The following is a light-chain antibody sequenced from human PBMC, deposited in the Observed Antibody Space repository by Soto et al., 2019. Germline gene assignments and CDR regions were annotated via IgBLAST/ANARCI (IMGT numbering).Light chain of an antibody. CDR2: WAS. CDR3: QQYYTTPWT. V-gene: IGKV4-1*01. CDR1: QSVLYSSNNKNY. J-gene: IGKJ1*01. Sequence: DIVMTQSPDSLAVSLGERATINYKSSQSVLYSSNNKNYLAWYQQKPGQPPKALIYWASTRESGVPDRSSGSGSGTDFTLTISSLQAEDVAVYYCQQYYTTPWTFGQGTKVEIK.